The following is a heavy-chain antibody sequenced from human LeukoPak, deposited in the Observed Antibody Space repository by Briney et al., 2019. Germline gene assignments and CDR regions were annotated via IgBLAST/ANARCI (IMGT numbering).Heavy chain of an antibody. CDR3: ATDMVVGATRELDY. D-gene: IGHD1-26*01. CDR2: FDPEDGET. V-gene: IGHV1-24*01. Sequence: ASVKVSCKVSGYTLTELSMHWVRQAPGKGLEWMGGFDPEDGETIYAQKFQGRVTMTEDTSTDTAYMELSSLRSEDTAVYYCATDMVVGATRELDYWGQGTLVTVSS. J-gene: IGHJ4*02. CDR1: GYTLTELS.